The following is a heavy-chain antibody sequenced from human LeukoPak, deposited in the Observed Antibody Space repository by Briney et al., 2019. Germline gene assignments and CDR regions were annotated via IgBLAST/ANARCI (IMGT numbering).Heavy chain of an antibody. D-gene: IGHD6-13*01. Sequence: PSQTLSPTCTVSVGSFSNYYWNWIRQPPAKGLEWIGHIYFSGSTNYNPSLKSRVTISVDKTKNQFFLNLKALTAADTAVYYCARNRSSWYGLSHYYYMDVWGKGTTVTVSS. V-gene: IGHV4-4*08. CDR2: IYFSGST. CDR1: VGSFSNYY. CDR3: ARNRSSWYGLSHYYYMDV. J-gene: IGHJ6*03.